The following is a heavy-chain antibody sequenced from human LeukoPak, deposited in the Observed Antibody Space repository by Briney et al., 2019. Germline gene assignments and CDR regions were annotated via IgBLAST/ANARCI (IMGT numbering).Heavy chain of an antibody. J-gene: IGHJ4*02. CDR3: VRESVRDYYFDF. D-gene: IGHD3-10*02. V-gene: IGHV3-49*04. CDR1: GFRFGGYA. Sequence: PGRSLRLSCSGSGFRFGGYALSWVRQAPGKGLDWVGFIRSKALYGTSEYAASVEGRFSISRDDSNNIVYLQMNSLKTEDTAVYFCVRESVRDYYFDFWGQGTLVTVSS. CDR2: IRSKALYGTS.